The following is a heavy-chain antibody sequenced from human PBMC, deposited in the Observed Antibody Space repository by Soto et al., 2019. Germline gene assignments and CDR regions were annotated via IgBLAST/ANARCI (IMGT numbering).Heavy chain of an antibody. J-gene: IGHJ6*02. CDR1: GFTFSSYG. CDR2: ISYDGSNK. CDR3: ALGGCSGGSCYPYCYFGMEV. V-gene: IGHV3-30*03. Sequence: QVQLVESGGGVVQPGRSLRLSCAASGFTFSSYGMHWVRQAPGKGLEWVAVISYDGSNKYYADSVKGRFTISRDNSKKTLYLQMNSLSAEDTVVYYCALGGCSGGSCYPYCYFGMEVWGQGTMVTVSS. D-gene: IGHD2-15*01.